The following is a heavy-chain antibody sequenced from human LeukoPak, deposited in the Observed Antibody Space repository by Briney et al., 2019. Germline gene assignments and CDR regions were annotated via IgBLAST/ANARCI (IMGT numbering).Heavy chain of an antibody. CDR2: ISDPHSGSET. CDR3: ARDWPSEWQQLPDYDAVDI. D-gene: IGHD6-13*01. Sequence: GGSLRPSCAASGFTFSSYTMNWVRQALGQGLEWVSTISDPHSGSETHYADSVKGRFTISRDNSKNTLDLQMNSLRADDTAVYYCARDWPSEWQQLPDYDAVDIWGQGTMVTVSS. CDR1: GFTFSSYT. V-gene: IGHV3-23*01. J-gene: IGHJ3*02.